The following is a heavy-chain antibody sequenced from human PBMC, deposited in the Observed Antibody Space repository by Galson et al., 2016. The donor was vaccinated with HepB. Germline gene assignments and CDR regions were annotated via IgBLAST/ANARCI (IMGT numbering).Heavy chain of an antibody. V-gene: IGHV3-72*01. Sequence: SLRLSCAASGFRFSEHYMDWVRQAPGKWLEWVGRTRNKVNSYTTEYAASVKGRFTISRDDSKNSLYLQMNSLKTEDTALYYCARPSGKYSGGFDIWGQGTVVTVSS. J-gene: IGHJ3*02. D-gene: IGHD2/OR15-2a*01. CDR1: GFRFSEHY. CDR3: ARPSGKYSGGFDI. CDR2: TRNKVNSYTT.